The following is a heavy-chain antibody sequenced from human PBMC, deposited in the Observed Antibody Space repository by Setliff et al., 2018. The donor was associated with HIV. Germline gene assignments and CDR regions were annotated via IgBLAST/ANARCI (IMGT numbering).Heavy chain of an antibody. CDR3: AKDFQWSTVNTPLNYQYGMDV. Sequence: GGSLRLSCAASGFTFSSYWMQWVRQAPGKGLEWVANIKQDGSQTYYVDSVKGRFTISRDNAKNSLHLQMNNLRPEDTAVYYCAKDFQWSTVNTPLNYQYGMDVWGQGTTVTVSS. V-gene: IGHV3-7*01. J-gene: IGHJ6*02. D-gene: IGHD4-17*01. CDR1: GFTFSSYW. CDR2: IKQDGSQT.